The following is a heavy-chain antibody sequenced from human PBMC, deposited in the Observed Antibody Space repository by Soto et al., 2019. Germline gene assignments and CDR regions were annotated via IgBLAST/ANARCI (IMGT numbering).Heavy chain of an antibody. D-gene: IGHD2-15*01. J-gene: IGHJ4*02. Sequence: GGSLRLACSASGFTFSSYAMHWVRQAPGKGLEYVSGVRGNGDPPFYADSVKGRSTISRDNSKNTLYLQMSGLSADDTAVYYGVKNRGGNSCDFFDWGEGAVVTVST. V-gene: IGHV3-64D*06. CDR2: VRGNGDPP. CDR1: GFTFSSYA. CDR3: VKNRGGNSCDFFD.